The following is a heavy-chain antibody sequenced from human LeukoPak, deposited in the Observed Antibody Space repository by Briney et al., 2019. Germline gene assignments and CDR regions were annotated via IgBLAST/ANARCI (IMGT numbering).Heavy chain of an antibody. CDR1: GDTFTRYA. V-gene: IGHV1-69*13. CDR2: IIPILVTA. D-gene: IGHD3-22*01. J-gene: IGHJ6*04. Sequence: SVKVSCKASGDTFTRYAISWVRQAPGQGLEWMGGIIPILVTAEYEQKLQRRVTSTAYESTTTAYMELSSLRSEDTGVHYCARDMRVFHYNRGATVAVWGKGSTVTISS. CDR3: ARDMRVFHYNRGATVAV.